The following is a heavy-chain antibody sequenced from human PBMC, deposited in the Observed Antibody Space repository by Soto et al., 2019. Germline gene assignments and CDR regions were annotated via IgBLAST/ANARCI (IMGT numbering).Heavy chain of an antibody. D-gene: IGHD1-7*01. CDR1: GFTFSSYW. V-gene: IGHV3-74*01. J-gene: IGHJ6*02. CDR3: SSAVSGTRNAMDV. CDR2: ISNDASIT. Sequence: GGSLRLSCAASGFTFSSYWMHWVRQAPGKGLVWVSRISNDASITNYADSVKGRFTISRDNAKNTVYLQMNSLRAEDTAVFYCSSAVSGTRNAMDVWGLGTTVTVSS.